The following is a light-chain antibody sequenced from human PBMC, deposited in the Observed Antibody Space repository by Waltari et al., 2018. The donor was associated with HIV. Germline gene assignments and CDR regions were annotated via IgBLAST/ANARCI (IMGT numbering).Light chain of an antibody. V-gene: IGLV2-14*03. CDR2: DVS. CDR3: SSYTSSSTV. CDR1: SSDVGGYNY. J-gene: IGLJ2*01. Sequence: QSALTQPASVSGSPGQSITISCTGPSSDVGGYNYVSWYQQHPGKAPKLMIYDVSNRPSGVSNRFSGSKSGNTASLTISGLQAEDEADYYCSSYTSSSTVFGGGTKLTVL.